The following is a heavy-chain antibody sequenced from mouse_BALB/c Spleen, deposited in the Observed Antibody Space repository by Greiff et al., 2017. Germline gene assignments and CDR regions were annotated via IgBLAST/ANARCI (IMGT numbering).Heavy chain of an antibody. J-gene: IGHJ4*01. CDR3: VRLGYDGYYEDAMDY. V-gene: IGHV5-9-4*01. CDR1: GFTFSSYA. D-gene: IGHD2-3*01. Sequence: EVMLVESGGGLVKPGGSLKLSCAASGFTFSSYAMSWVRQSPEKRLEWVAEISSGGSYTYYPDTVTGRFTISRDNAKNTLYLEMSSLRSEDTAMYYCVRLGYDGYYEDAMDYWGQGTSVTVSS. CDR2: ISSGGSYT.